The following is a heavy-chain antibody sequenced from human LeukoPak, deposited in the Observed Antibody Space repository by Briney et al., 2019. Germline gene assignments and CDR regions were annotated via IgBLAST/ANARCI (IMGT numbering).Heavy chain of an antibody. Sequence: GGSLRLSCAASGFTFSDSYMSWIRQAPGRGLEWVSYITSSSDYTNYADSVKGRFTISRDNAKNSLYLQMNSLIADDTAVYYCATDTGYSYGSSDYWGQGTLVTVSS. CDR2: ITSSSDYT. J-gene: IGHJ4*02. CDR3: ATDTGYSYGSSDY. CDR1: GFTFSDSY. D-gene: IGHD5-18*01. V-gene: IGHV3-11*06.